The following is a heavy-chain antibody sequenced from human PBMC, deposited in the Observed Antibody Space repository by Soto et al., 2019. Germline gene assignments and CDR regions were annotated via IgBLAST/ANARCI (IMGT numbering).Heavy chain of an antibody. CDR2: IIPILGIA. CDR3: ASVRGYSGYDPGRFFDY. Sequence: QVQLVQSGAEVKKPGSSVKVSCKASGGTFSSYTISWVRQAPGQGLEWMGRIIPILGIANYAQKFQGRVTITADKSTSTAYMELSSLRAEDTAVYYCASVRGYSGYDPGRFFDYWGQGTLVTVSS. CDR1: GGTFSSYT. D-gene: IGHD5-12*01. J-gene: IGHJ4*02. V-gene: IGHV1-69*02.